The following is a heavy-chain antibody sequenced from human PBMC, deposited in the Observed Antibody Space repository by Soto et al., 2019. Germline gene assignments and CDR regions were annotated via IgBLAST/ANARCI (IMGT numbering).Heavy chain of an antibody. Sequence: EVQLVESGGGLVQPGGSLRLSCAASGFTFSSYWMSWVRQAPGKGLEWVANIKQDGSEKYYVDSVKGRFTISRDNAKNPLYLQMNSLRAEDTAVYYCARDSDSGYDLLDYWGQGTLVTVSS. CDR3: ARDSDSGYDLLDY. CDR2: IKQDGSEK. V-gene: IGHV3-7*01. CDR1: GFTFSSYW. J-gene: IGHJ4*02. D-gene: IGHD5-12*01.